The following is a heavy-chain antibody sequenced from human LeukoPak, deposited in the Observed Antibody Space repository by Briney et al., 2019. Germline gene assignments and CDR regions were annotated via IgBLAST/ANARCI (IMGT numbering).Heavy chain of an antibody. CDR1: GFTFSDYY. Sequence: GGSLRLSCTASGFTFSDYYMSWIRQAPGKGLEWVAVISYDGTDKDYADSVKGRFTISRDNSNNTLYLQMNGLRAEDTAVYYCAKDRNFEGGTTAGYFHLWGQGTLVTASS. V-gene: IGHV3-30*18. D-gene: IGHD1-7*01. J-gene: IGHJ1*01. CDR2: ISYDGTDK. CDR3: AKDRNFEGGTTAGYFHL.